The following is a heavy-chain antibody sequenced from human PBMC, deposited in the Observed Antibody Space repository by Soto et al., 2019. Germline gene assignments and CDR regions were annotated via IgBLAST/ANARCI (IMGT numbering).Heavy chain of an antibody. CDR1: GYSFTSYW. J-gene: IGHJ4*02. CDR3: ARHIVAVAGYFDY. D-gene: IGHD6-19*01. Sequence: GESLKISCKGSGYSFTSYWIGWLRQMPGKGLEWMGIIYPGDSDTRYSPSFQGQVTISADKSISTAYLQWSSLKASDTAMYYCARHIVAVAGYFDYWGQGTLVTVSS. V-gene: IGHV5-51*01. CDR2: IYPGDSDT.